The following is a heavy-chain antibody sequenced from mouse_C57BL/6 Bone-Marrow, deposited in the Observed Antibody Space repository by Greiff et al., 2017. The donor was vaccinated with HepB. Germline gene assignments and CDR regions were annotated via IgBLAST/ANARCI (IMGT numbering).Heavy chain of an antibody. Sequence: QVQLKQPGAELVKPGASVKLSCKASGYTFTSYWMHWVKQRPGRGLEWIGRIDPNSGGTKYNEKFKSKATLTVDKPSSTAYMQLSSLTSEDSAVYYCARPFGSSYAGYAMDYWGQGTSVTVSS. CDR2: IDPNSGGT. V-gene: IGHV1-72*01. D-gene: IGHD1-1*01. CDR1: GYTFTSYW. CDR3: ARPFGSSYAGYAMDY. J-gene: IGHJ4*01.